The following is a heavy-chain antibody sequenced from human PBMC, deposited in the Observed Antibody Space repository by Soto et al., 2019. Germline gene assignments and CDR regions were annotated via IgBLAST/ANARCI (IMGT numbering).Heavy chain of an antibody. Sequence: PGGSLRLSSAPTGFTFTNYEMHWVRHSPGKGLVWVSCMTHDGNRKRYSDSVKGRFTISRDNAKNTVYLQMNSLRAEDTAVYYCARDYAGEQLVRGYWGQGSLVTVSS. J-gene: IGHJ4*02. CDR3: ARDYAGEQLVRGY. V-gene: IGHV3-74*01. CDR2: MTHDGNRK. D-gene: IGHD6-6*01. CDR1: GFTFTNYE.